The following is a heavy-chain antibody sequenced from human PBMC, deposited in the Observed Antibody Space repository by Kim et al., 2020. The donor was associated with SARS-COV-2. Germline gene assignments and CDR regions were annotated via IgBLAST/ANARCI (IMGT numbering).Heavy chain of an antibody. Sequence: YYADSVNGRFTISRDNSKNTLYLQMNSLRAEDTAVYYCAKDAFYDSRIDYWGQGTLVTVSS. D-gene: IGHD3-22*01. CDR3: AKDAFYDSRIDY. V-gene: IGHV3-23*01. J-gene: IGHJ4*02.